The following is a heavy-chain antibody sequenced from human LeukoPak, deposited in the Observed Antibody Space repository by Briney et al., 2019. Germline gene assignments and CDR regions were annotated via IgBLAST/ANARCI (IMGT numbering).Heavy chain of an antibody. CDR3: AKDKVAITKPYYFDY. Sequence: GGSLRLSCAASGFTFSSYAMSWVRQAPGKGLEWVSAISGSGGSTYYADSVKGRFTISRDNSKNTLYLQMNSLRAEDTAVYYCAKDKVAITKPYYFDYWGQGTLDTVSS. CDR2: ISGSGGST. D-gene: IGHD1-14*01. CDR1: GFTFSSYA. J-gene: IGHJ4*02. V-gene: IGHV3-23*01.